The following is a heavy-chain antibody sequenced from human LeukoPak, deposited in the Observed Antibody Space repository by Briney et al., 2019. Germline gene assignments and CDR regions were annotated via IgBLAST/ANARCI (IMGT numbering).Heavy chain of an antibody. CDR2: IYYSGST. D-gene: IGHD3-10*01. J-gene: IGHJ5*02. Sequence: PSETLSLTCTVSGGSISSDYWSWIRQPPGKGLEWIGYIYYSGSTNYNPSLKSRVTISVDTSKNQFSLKLSSVTAADTAVYYCARDRELYWFDPWGQGTLVTVSS. CDR1: GGSISSDY. V-gene: IGHV4-59*01. CDR3: ARDRELYWFDP.